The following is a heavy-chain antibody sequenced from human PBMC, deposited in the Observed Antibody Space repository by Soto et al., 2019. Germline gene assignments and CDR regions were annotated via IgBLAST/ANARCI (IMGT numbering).Heavy chain of an antibody. J-gene: IGHJ4*02. Sequence: SETLSLTCTVSGGSIFGYYWSWIRQPPGKGLEWIGYAYYTGSTTYNPSLKSRVTISVDTSKNQFSLKLNSVTAAGTAMYYCARNVPPRWLQFGFWGQGALVTVSS. D-gene: IGHD5-12*01. V-gene: IGHV4-59*01. CDR1: GGSIFGYY. CDR2: AYYTGST. CDR3: ARNVPPRWLQFGF.